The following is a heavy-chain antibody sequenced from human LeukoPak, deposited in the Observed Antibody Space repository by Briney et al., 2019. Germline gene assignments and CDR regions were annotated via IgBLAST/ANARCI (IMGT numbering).Heavy chain of an antibody. D-gene: IGHD1-7*01. CDR2: IKEDGSET. Sequence: GGSLRLSCAAAGFTFSSYWMSWVRQAPQKGLEWVASIKEDGSETYYVDSVKGRFTISRDNAKKSVYLQMNSVRVEDTAVYHCARGSSWNYQNFDLSGRGTLVTVYS. CDR1: GFTFSSYW. J-gene: IGHJ2*01. V-gene: IGHV3-7*01. CDR3: ARGSSWNYQNFDL.